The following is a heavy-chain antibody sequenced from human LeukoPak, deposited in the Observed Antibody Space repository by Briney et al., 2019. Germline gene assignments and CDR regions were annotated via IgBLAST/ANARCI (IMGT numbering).Heavy chain of an antibody. V-gene: IGHV3-23*01. CDR1: GFTFSSYA. D-gene: IGHD2-15*01. Sequence: PGGSLRLSCAASGFTFSSYAMSWVRQAPGKGLEWVSAISGSGGSTYYADSVKGRFTISRDNSKNTLYLQMNSLRAEDTAVYYCAKRIVVVAATWANYFDYWGQGTLVTVSS. J-gene: IGHJ4*02. CDR3: AKRIVVVAATWANYFDY. CDR2: ISGSGGST.